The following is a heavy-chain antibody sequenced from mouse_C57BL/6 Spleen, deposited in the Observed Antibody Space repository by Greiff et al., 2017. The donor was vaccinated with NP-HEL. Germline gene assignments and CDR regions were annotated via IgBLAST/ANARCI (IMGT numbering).Heavy chain of an antibody. CDR3: ARGDDPAWFAY. Sequence: QVQLQQSGPGLVQPSQSLSITCTDSGFSLTSYGVHWVRQSPGKGLEWLGVIWSGGSTDYNAAFISRLSISKDNSKSQVFFKMNSLQADDTAIYYCARGDDPAWFAYWGQGTLVTVSA. CDR2: IWSGGST. CDR1: GFSLTSYG. J-gene: IGHJ3*01. V-gene: IGHV2-2*01.